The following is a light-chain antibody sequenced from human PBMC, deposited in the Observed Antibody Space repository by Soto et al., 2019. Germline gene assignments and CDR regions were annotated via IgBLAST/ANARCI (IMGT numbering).Light chain of an antibody. V-gene: IGKV1-33*01. J-gene: IGKJ4*01. CDR3: QQYVDLPPT. CDR2: DAS. CDR1: QDINNY. Sequence: DIQMTQSPSSLSASVGDRVTISCQASQDINNYLNWYQQKPGKAPKLLIYDASKLETGVPSRFSXSGSGTDFTFTISSLQPEDIATYYCQQYVDLPPTFGGGTKVEIK.